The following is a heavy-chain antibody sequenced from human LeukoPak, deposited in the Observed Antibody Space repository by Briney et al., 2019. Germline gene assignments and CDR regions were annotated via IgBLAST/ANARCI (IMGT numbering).Heavy chain of an antibody. CDR2: ISISGDTT. D-gene: IGHD4-17*01. CDR3: ANEIRPNDY. J-gene: IGHJ4*02. Sequence: GGSLRLSCAASGFTFSNAWMSWVRQAPGKGLEWVSAISISGDTTYYADAVKGRFTISRDNSKNTVYLQMNSLRAEDTAVYYCANEIRPNDYWGQGTLVTVSS. V-gene: IGHV3-23*01. CDR1: GFTFSNAW.